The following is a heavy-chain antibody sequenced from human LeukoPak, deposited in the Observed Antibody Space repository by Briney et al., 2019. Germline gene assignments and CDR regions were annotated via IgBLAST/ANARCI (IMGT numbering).Heavy chain of an antibody. CDR2: IRYDGSNK. Sequence: PGGSLRLSCAASGFTFSSYGMHWLRQAPGKGLEWVAFIRYDGSNKYYADSVKGRFTISRDNSKNTLYLQMNSLRAEDTAVYYCAKDIFRQQLVREYFDYWGQGTLVTVSS. V-gene: IGHV3-30*02. CDR1: GFTFSSYG. J-gene: IGHJ4*02. D-gene: IGHD6-13*01. CDR3: AKDIFRQQLVREYFDY.